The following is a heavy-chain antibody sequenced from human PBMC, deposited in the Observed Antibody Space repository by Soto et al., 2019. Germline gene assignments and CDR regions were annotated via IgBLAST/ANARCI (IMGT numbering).Heavy chain of an antibody. Sequence: ASVKVSCKASGYTFTSYGISWVRQAPGQGLEWMGWISAYNGNTNYAQKLQGRVTMTTDTSTSTAYMELRSLRSDDTAVYYCARDSLSDYIWGSYRPRFDYWGQGTLVTVSS. D-gene: IGHD3-16*02. CDR2: ISAYNGNT. J-gene: IGHJ4*02. CDR1: GYTFTSYG. CDR3: ARDSLSDYIWGSYRPRFDY. V-gene: IGHV1-18*01.